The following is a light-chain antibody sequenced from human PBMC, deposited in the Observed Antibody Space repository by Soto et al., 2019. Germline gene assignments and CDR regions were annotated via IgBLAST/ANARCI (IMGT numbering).Light chain of an antibody. V-gene: IGKV2-30*01. Sequence: DAVLTQSPLSLSVTLGQPASISCRSSRSLVFSDGNTYLHWFQQRPGQSPRRLIENVSNRDSGVPDRFSGSGSGTDFTLEISRVEAEDVGMYYCVHSIDWPTWTFGQGTKVEIK. CDR2: NVS. CDR1: RSLVFSDGNTY. CDR3: VHSIDWPTWT. J-gene: IGKJ1*01.